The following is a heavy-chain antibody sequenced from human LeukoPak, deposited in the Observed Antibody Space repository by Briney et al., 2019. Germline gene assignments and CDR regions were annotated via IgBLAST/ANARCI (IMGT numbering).Heavy chain of an antibody. CDR3: ARGFFYYGSGSYYFDY. V-gene: IGHV4-34*01. D-gene: IGHD3-10*01. J-gene: IGHJ4*02. CDR1: GGSFSGYY. CDR2: INHSGST. Sequence: SETLSLTCAVYGGSFSGYYWSWIRQPPGKGLEWIGEINHSGSTNYNPSLKSRVTISVDTSKNHSSLKLTSVTAADTAVYYCARGFFYYGSGSYYFDYWGQGTLVTVSS.